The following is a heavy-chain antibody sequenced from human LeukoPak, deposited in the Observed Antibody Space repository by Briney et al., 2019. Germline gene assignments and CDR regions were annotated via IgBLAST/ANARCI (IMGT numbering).Heavy chain of an antibody. D-gene: IGHD1-1*01. CDR2: ISYHGTTQ. J-gene: IGHJ4*02. CDR1: GFSFSSYG. CDR3: AKESTSLAPDY. Sequence: GRSLRLSCAASGFSFSSYGMHWVRQAPGKGLEWVAVISYHGTTQYYADSVKGRFTISRDNSKNTLSLQMNSLRGEDTAVYYCAKESTSLAPDYWGQGTLATVSS. V-gene: IGHV3-30*18.